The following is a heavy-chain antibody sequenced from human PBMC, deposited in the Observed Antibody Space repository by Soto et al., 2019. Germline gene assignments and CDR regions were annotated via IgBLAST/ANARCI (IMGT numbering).Heavy chain of an antibody. V-gene: IGHV4-59*01. CDR2: IYYSGST. CDR3: ASAEAYRSHKDYFYCGMIV. J-gene: IGHJ6*04. D-gene: IGHD6-13*01. CDR1: GGSISSYY. Sequence: SETLPRTCTVSGGSISSYYWHWIRQHPGKGLEWIGNIYYSGSTNYNPSLKSRVTISVDTSKNQFSLKLSAVTAADTAVYYCASAEAYRSHKDYFYCGMIVGGEGTTVNVSS.